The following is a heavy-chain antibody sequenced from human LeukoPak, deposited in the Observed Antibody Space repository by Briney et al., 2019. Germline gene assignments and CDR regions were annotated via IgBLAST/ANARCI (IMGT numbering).Heavy chain of an antibody. CDR1: GFTFDAYW. D-gene: IGHD6-13*01. V-gene: IGHV3-74*01. CDR3: ARPHSSSWYYFDY. J-gene: IGHJ4*02. Sequence: PGGSLRLSCAASGFTFDAYWMHWVRQAPGKGLVWVSRIHRDGNNINYADFVQGRFTISRDNSKNTLHLQMNSLRAEDTAVYYSARPHSSSWYYFDYWGQGTLVTVSS. CDR2: IHRDGNNI.